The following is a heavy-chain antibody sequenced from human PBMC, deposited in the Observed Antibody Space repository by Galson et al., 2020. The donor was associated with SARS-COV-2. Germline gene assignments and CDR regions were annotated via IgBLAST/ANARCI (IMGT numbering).Heavy chain of an antibody. CDR1: GGSFSGHY. Sequence: SETLSLTCVVYGGSFSGHYWSWIRHSPGTGLEWDGEIIPSGSVNYTPSPKRRVTITAATSKNQYSLNLRSVTAADTGVYYCARGLLQTNFRIAVCTGASFYFDSWGQGTVVSVSS. D-gene: IGHD2-8*01. J-gene: IGHJ4*02. V-gene: IGHV4-34*01. CDR3: ARGLLQTNFRIAVCTGASFYFDS. CDR2: IIPSGSV.